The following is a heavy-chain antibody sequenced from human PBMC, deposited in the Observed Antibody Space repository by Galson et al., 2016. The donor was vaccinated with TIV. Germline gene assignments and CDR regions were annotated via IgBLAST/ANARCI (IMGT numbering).Heavy chain of an antibody. V-gene: IGHV4-59*01. CDR1: GDSISSYF. Sequence: SETLSLTCSVSGDSISSYFWSWIRQPPGKGLEWIGHIYYTGTTNYSPSLKSRVAMSITTARNHFSLKLSSVTAADTAIYYCARDTVTEPRFFHHLGQGTPVSVSS. D-gene: IGHD4-17*01. CDR3: ARDTVTEPRFFHH. J-gene: IGHJ1*01. CDR2: IYYTGTT.